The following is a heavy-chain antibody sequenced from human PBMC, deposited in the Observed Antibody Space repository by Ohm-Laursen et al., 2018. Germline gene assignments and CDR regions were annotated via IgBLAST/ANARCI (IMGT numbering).Heavy chain of an antibody. CDR1: GFTFNNYA. J-gene: IGHJ4*02. CDR2: ISGSGGST. V-gene: IGHV3-23*01. Sequence: SLRLSCTASGFTFNNYAMSWVRQAPGKGLEWVSGISGSGGSTYYADSVKGRFTISRDNSKNTLYLQMNSLRAEDTAVYYCAKDRTTVFDYYSDYWGQGTLVTVSS. CDR3: AKDRTTVFDYYSDY. D-gene: IGHD4-17*01.